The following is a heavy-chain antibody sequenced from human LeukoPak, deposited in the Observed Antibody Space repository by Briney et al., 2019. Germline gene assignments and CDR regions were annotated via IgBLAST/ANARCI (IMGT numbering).Heavy chain of an antibody. CDR1: GGSISSTSYY. J-gene: IGHJ3*02. CDR2: IYYSGTT. CDR3: ARDWGGYSGSDAFDI. D-gene: IGHD5-12*01. Sequence: SETLSLTCTVSGGSISSTSYYWGWIRQPPGKGLEWIGSIYYSGTTYFNSSLKSRVTISVERSKNYFSLKLSSLTAADTAVYYCARDWGGYSGSDAFDIWGQGTTVTVSS. V-gene: IGHV4-39*07.